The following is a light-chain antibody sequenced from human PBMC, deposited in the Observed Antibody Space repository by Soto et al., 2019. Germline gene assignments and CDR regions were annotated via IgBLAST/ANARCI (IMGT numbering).Light chain of an antibody. J-gene: IGKJ4*01. Sequence: EIVMTQSPATLSVSPGERATLSCRASQSVSSNLAWYQQKPGQAPRLLIYGASTRATGIPARFSGSGSGTEFTLPISSLQSEDFSVYYCQQYNNLPPLTFRGGTKVEIK. CDR3: QQYNNLPPLT. CDR1: QSVSSN. V-gene: IGKV3-15*01. CDR2: GAS.